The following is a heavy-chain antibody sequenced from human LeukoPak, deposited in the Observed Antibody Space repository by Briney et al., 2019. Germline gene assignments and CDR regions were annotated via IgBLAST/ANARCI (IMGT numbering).Heavy chain of an antibody. J-gene: IGHJ6*03. CDR2: IYTSGST. CDR3: ARDRYGDYAYYYYYMDV. CDR1: GGSISSYY. V-gene: IGHV4-4*07. Sequence: SETLSLACTVSGGSISSYYWSWIRQPAGKGLEWIGRIYTSGSTNYNPSLKSRVTMSVDTSKNQFSLKLSSVTAADTAVYYCARDRYGDYAYYYYYMDVWGKGTTVTISS. D-gene: IGHD4-17*01.